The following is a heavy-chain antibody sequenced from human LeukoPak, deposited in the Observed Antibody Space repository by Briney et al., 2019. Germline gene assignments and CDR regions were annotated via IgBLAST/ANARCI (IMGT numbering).Heavy chain of an antibody. CDR1: GGSISSYY. V-gene: IGHV4-59*01. CDR2: IYYGGST. D-gene: IGHD1-1*01. CDR3: ARGRYTFDY. J-gene: IGHJ4*02. Sequence: SETLSLTCTVSGGSISSYYWSWIREPPGKGLEWIGYIYYGGSTDYNPSLKSRVTISKDTSKTQFSLRLSSVTAADTAVYYCARGRYTFDYWGQGTLVTVSS.